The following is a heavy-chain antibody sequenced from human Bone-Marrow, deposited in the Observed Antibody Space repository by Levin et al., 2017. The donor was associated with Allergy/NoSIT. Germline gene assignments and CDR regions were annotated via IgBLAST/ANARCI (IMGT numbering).Heavy chain of an antibody. Sequence: LSLPCAVSGFPFRNSGFHWVRQAPGRGLEWVAVIWSDGSDKYYADSVKGRFTISRDNSKNTLFLQMNSLRAEDTAVYYCARAPTGYFDYWGQGTLVTVSS. D-gene: IGHD1-1*01. V-gene: IGHV3-33*01. CDR1: GFPFRNSG. J-gene: IGHJ4*02. CDR2: IWSDGSDK. CDR3: ARAPTGYFDY.